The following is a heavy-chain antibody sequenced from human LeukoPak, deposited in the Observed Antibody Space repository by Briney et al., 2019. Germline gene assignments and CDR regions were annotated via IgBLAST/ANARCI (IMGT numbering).Heavy chain of an antibody. Sequence: PGGSLRLSCAASGFTFSSYAMHWVRQAPGKGLEWVAVISYDGSNKYYADSVKGRFTISRDNSKNTLYLQMNSLRAEDTAVYYCARDRIPGGYDSGIFDYRGQGTLVTVSS. CDR3: ARDRIPGGYDSGIFDY. CDR2: ISYDGSNK. V-gene: IGHV3-30-3*01. D-gene: IGHD5-12*01. CDR1: GFTFSSYA. J-gene: IGHJ4*02.